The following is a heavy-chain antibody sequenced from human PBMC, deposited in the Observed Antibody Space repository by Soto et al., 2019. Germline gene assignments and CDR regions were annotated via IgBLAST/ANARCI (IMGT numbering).Heavy chain of an antibody. CDR3: ATGRGVRGVIITTYYYYGLDV. Sequence: PSETLSLTCAVYGGSFSGYYWSWIRQPPGKGLEWIGEINHSGSTNYNPSLKSRVTISVDTSKNQFSLKLSSVSAADTAVYYCATGRGVRGVIITTYYYYGLDVWGQGTTVTVS. CDR2: INHSGST. CDR1: GGSFSGYY. J-gene: IGHJ6*02. D-gene: IGHD3-10*01. V-gene: IGHV4-34*01.